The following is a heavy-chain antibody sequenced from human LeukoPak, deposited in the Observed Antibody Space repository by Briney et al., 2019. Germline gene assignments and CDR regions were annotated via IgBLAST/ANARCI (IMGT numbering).Heavy chain of an antibody. CDR2: IYCNVGST. CDR1: GFSLYDYV. V-gene: IGHV3-20*04. J-gene: IGHJ5*02. D-gene: IGHD3-22*01. Sequence: VGSLRLSCVDSGFSLYDYVMCCVCHALGKGLEWVSGIYCNVGSTDYAHSVKGRFTISRDNAKNSLYLQMSSLRVEDTAIYYCARGRANYYDSSGYYRPDWFDPWGHRTLVTVSS. CDR3: ARGRANYYDSSGYYRPDWFDP.